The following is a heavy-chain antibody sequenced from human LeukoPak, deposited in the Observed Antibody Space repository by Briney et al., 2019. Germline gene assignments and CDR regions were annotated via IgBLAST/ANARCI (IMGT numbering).Heavy chain of an antibody. CDR1: GGSISSYY. Sequence: SETLSLTCTASGGSISSYYWSWIQQPPGKGLEWIGYIYYSGSTNYNPSLKSRVTISVDTSKNQFSLQLSSVTAADTAVYYCARQGLPGNYHYYYYHGMDDWGQGTTVTVSS. V-gene: IGHV4-59*08. J-gene: IGHJ6*02. CDR3: ARQGLPGNYHYYYYHGMDD. CDR2: IYYSGST. D-gene: IGHD1-7*01.